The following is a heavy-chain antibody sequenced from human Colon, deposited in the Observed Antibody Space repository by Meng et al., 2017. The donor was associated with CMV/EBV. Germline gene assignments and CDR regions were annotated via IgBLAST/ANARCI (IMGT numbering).Heavy chain of an antibody. J-gene: IGHJ4*02. D-gene: IGHD6-25*01. CDR2: IDPRSGDT. CDR1: GYTFSNYF. Sequence: ASVKVSCKASGYTFSNYFIHWVRQAPGQGLEWMGWIDPRSGDTNFAQNFQGRVSMTRDTSITTAHMELTRLTSDDTALEYCAREGMSTPSAADSWGQGTLVTVSS. V-gene: IGHV1-2*02. CDR3: AREGMSTPSAADS.